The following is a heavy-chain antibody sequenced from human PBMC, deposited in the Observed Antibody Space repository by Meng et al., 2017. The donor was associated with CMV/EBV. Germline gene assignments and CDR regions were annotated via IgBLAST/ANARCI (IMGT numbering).Heavy chain of an antibody. CDR2: INPNTGGT. V-gene: IGHV1-2*02. D-gene: IGHD2-2*01. CDR1: GYTFTGYY. CDR3: ARILVEPAAIYYGLDV. J-gene: IGHJ6*02. Sequence: ASVKVSCKASGYTFTGYYIHWLRQAPGQGLEWMGWINPNTGGTNYAQKFQGRVTMTRDTSISTAYMELSRLRSDDTAVYYCARILVEPAAIYYGLDVWGQGTTVTVSS.